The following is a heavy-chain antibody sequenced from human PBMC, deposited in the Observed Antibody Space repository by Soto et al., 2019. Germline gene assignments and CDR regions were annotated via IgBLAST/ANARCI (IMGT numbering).Heavy chain of an antibody. CDR2: IIPIFGTA. CDR3: ARDGVAAGNINFDY. Sequence: GASVKVSCKASGGTFSSYAISWVRQAPGQGLEWMGGIIPIFGTANYAQKFQGRVTITADKSTSTAYMELSSLRFEDTALCYCARDGVAAGNINFDYWGQGTLVTVSS. CDR1: GGTFSSYA. J-gene: IGHJ4*01. V-gene: IGHV1-69*06. D-gene: IGHD6-19*01.